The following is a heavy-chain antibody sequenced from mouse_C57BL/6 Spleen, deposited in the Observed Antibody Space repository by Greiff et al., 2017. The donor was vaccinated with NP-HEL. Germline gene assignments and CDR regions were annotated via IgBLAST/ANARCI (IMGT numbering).Heavy chain of an antibody. Sequence: QVQLQQSGAELVKPGASVKLSCKASGYTFTEYTIHWVKQRSGQGLEWIGWFYPGSGSIKYNEKFKDKATLTADKSSSTVYMELSRLTSEDSAVYFCARHERGSVSPLITTVVADSAWFAYWGQGTLVTVSA. D-gene: IGHD1-1*01. CDR3: ARHERGSVSPLITTVVADSAWFAY. CDR2: FYPGSGSI. V-gene: IGHV1-62-2*01. CDR1: GYTFTEYT. J-gene: IGHJ3*01.